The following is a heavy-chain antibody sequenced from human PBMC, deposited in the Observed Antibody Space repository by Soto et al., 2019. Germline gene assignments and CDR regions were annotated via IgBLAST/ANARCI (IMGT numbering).Heavy chain of an antibody. D-gene: IGHD3-22*01. CDR1: GYTFTSYY. CDR2: INPSGGST. V-gene: IGHV1-46*01. J-gene: IGHJ5*02. Sequence: GASVKVSCKASGYTFTSYYMHCVRQAPGQGLEWMGIINPSGGSTSYAQKFQGRVTMTRDTSTSTVYMELSSLRSEDTAVYYCARESGSVYYDSSGYYDGWFDPWGQGTLVTVSS. CDR3: ARESGSVYYDSSGYYDGWFDP.